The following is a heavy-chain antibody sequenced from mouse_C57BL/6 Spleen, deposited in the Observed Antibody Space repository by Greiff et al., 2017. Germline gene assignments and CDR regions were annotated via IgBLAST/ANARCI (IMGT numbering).Heavy chain of an antibody. D-gene: IGHD2-3*01. J-gene: IGHJ3*01. CDR1: GYTFTSYW. CDR3: AREDDGYSWFAY. V-gene: IGHV1-55*01. CDR2: IYPGSGST. Sequence: QVQLQQSGAELVKPGASVKMSCKASGYTFTSYWITWVKQRPGQGLEWIGDIYPGSGSTNYNEKFKSKATLTVDTSSSTAYMQLSSLTSEDSAVYYCAREDDGYSWFAYWGQGTLVTVSA.